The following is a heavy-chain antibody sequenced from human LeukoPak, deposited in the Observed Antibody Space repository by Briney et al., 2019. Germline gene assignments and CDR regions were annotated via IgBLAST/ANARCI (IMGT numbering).Heavy chain of an antibody. Sequence: GGSLRLSCAAAGFTFSSYAMSWVRQAPGKGLEWVSAISGSGGSTYYADSVKGRFTISRDNSKNTLCLQMNSLRAEDTAVYYCARVPGSGSSPQGYWGQGTLVTVSS. D-gene: IGHD3-10*01. CDR2: ISGSGGST. CDR1: GFTFSSYA. J-gene: IGHJ4*02. V-gene: IGHV3-23*01. CDR3: ARVPGSGSSPQGY.